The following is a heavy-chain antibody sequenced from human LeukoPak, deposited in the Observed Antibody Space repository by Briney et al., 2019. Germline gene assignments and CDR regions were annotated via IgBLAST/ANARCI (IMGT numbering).Heavy chain of an antibody. Sequence: PGGSMRPSCMASGFTFTSYGMNWVRQAPGKGLEWVSSISSSSNHIYYADSVRGRFTISRDNAKNSLYLQMNSLRAEDTAVYYYVRAYCSSTRCDYYFDSWGQGTLVTVSS. CDR2: ISSSSNHI. D-gene: IGHD2-2*01. CDR1: GFTFTSYG. J-gene: IGHJ4*02. CDR3: VRAYCSSTRCDYYFDS. V-gene: IGHV3-21*01.